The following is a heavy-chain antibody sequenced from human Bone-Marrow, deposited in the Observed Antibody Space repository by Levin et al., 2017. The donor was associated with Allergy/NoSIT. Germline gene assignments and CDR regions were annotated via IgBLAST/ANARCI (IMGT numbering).Heavy chain of an antibody. D-gene: IGHD3-9*01. Sequence: KISCKVSGGSFNAFGIGWVRQAPGQGLEWMGGIIPVSQTANYAQKFRGRVTITADESTTTAYMELSGLRFEDTAVYYCARDLFATNPMPILTLFDYWGPGTLVTVSS. CDR1: GGSFNAFG. V-gene: IGHV1-69*01. J-gene: IGHJ4*02. CDR3: ARDLFATNPMPILTLFDY. CDR2: IIPVSQTA.